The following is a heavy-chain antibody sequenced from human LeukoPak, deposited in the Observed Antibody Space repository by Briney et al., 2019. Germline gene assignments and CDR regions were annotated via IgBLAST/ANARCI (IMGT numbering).Heavy chain of an antibody. J-gene: IGHJ5*02. D-gene: IGHD3-16*01. V-gene: IGHV3-48*04. Sequence: PGGSLRLSCAASGFTFSDYSMNWVRQAPGKGLEWLSFISTGAITIYYAGSVQGRFTISRDDAKNSLYLQMNSLRAEDTAVYYCAKGLFGWRYYDTDVGNWLDPWGQGTLVTVSS. CDR3: AKGLFGWRYYDTDVGNWLDP. CDR1: GFTFSDYS. CDR2: ISTGAITI.